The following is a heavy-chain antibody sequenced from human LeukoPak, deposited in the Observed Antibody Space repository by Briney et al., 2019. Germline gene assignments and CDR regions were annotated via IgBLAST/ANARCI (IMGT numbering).Heavy chain of an antibody. CDR1: GGPFSNYY. D-gene: IGHD4-11*01. J-gene: IGHJ4*02. Sequence: SETLSLTCGVSGGPFSNYYWSWIRQPPGKGLEWIGEINRSGSTNYNPSLSSRVTISVDTSKSQSSLKLSSVTAADTAVYFCARSGLTTVLYLDWGQGTLVTVSS. CDR2: INRSGST. CDR3: ARSGLTTVLYLD. V-gene: IGHV4-34*01.